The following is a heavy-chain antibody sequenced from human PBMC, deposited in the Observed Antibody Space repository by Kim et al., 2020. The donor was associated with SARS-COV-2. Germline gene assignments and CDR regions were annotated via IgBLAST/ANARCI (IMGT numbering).Heavy chain of an antibody. V-gene: IGHV3-23*01. D-gene: IGHD2-15*01. CDR3: AKDRGQGCGGRVDY. J-gene: IGHJ4*02. Sequence: ADSVNGQCTITRANAKNTQYLQMNSLRAEDTAVYYCAKDRGQGCGGRVDYWGQGTLVTVSS.